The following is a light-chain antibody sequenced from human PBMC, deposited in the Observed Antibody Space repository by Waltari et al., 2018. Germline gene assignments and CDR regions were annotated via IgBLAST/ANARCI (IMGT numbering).Light chain of an antibody. Sequence: QSALTQPASVSGSPGQSITISCTGTSHDVGSYNLFSWYQQHPGKAPKLMIYEGSKRPSGVSNRFSGSKSGNTASLTISGLQAEDEADYYCCSYAGSSTHYVFGTGTKVTVL. CDR2: EGS. CDR1: SHDVGSYNL. J-gene: IGLJ1*01. CDR3: CSYAGSSTHYV. V-gene: IGLV2-23*01.